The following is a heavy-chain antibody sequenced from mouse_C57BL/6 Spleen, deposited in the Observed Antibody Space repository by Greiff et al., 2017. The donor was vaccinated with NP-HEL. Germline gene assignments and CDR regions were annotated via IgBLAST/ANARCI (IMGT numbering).Heavy chain of an antibody. CDR3: ARGSNSHWFGY. V-gene: IGHV3-6*01. CDR2: ISYDGSN. D-gene: IGHD2-5*01. Sequence: EVQLQQSGPGLVKPSQSLSLTCSVTGYSITSGYYWNWIRQFPGNKLEWMGYISYDGSNNYNPSLKNRISITRDTSKNQFFLKLKSVTTEDTATYYCARGSNSHWFGYWGQGTLVTVSA. CDR1: GYSITSGYY. J-gene: IGHJ3*01.